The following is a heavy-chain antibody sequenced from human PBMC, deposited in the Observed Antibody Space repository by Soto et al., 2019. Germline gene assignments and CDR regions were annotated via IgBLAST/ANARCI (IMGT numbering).Heavy chain of an antibody. V-gene: IGHV4-59*08. CDR3: ARGGVSPDY. CDR2: IYYSGST. J-gene: IGHJ4*02. Sequence: QVQLQESGPGLVKPSETLSLTCTVSGGSISSYYWSWIRQPPGKGLEWIGYIYYSGSTNYHPSLISRVTLSAVTCTNQFTLNLSSVTAADTAVYYCARGGVSPDYWGQGTLVTVSS. CDR1: GGSISSYY. D-gene: IGHD1-26*01.